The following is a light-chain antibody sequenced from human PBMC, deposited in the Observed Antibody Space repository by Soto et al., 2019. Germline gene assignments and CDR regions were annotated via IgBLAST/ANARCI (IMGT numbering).Light chain of an antibody. CDR1: QSISSW. CDR2: KAS. V-gene: IGKV1-5*03. J-gene: IGKJ1*01. Sequence: DIQMTQSPSTLSASVGDTVTVTCRASQSISSWLAWYQQKPGEAPKLLIYKASSLESGVPSRFSGSGSGTEFTLTISSLQPDDFATYYCQQYNSYSWTFGQGTKVDIK. CDR3: QQYNSYSWT.